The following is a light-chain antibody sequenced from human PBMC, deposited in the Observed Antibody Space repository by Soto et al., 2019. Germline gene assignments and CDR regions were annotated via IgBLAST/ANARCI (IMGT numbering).Light chain of an antibody. V-gene: IGLV2-23*02. CDR3: CSYAGSPTFVI. CDR1: SSDVGSYNL. CDR2: EVS. Sequence: QSALTQPASVSGSPGQSITIPCTGASSDVGSYNLVSWCQQHPGKAPKLMIYEVSRRPSGISNRFSGSKSGNTASLTISGLQAEDEADYYCCSYAGSPTFVIFGGGTKLTVL. J-gene: IGLJ2*01.